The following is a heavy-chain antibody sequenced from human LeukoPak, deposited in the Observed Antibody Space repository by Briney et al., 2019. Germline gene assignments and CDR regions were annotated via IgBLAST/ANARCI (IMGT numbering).Heavy chain of an antibody. CDR1: GGSFSGYY. Sequence: SETLSLTCAVYGGSFSGYYWSWIRQPPGKGLEWIGEINHSGSTNYNPSLKSRVTISVDTSKNQFSLKLSSVTAADTAVYYCARVPGFGVLAYHWGQGTLVTVSS. D-gene: IGHD2-2*01. CDR3: ARVPGFGVLAYH. V-gene: IGHV4-34*01. CDR2: INHSGST. J-gene: IGHJ5*02.